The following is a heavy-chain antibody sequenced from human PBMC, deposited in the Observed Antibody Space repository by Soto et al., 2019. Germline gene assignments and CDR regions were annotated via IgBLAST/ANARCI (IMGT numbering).Heavy chain of an antibody. V-gene: IGHV6-1*01. CDR3: ARDPPPMQQVFDW. D-gene: IGHD6-13*01. CDR2: TYYRSKWFN. Sequence: PAQTLSLTCSISGDSVSNNGAAWYWIRQSPSGSLEWLGRTYYRSKWFNDYAVSVKSRITISPDTSKNQFSLQLNAVTPDDTAVFYCARDPPPMQQVFDWWGQGTLVIVSS. J-gene: IGHJ4*02. CDR1: GDSVSNNGAA.